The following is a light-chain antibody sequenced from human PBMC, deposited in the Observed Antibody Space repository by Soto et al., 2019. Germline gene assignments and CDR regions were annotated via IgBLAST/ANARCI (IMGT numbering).Light chain of an antibody. J-gene: IGLJ2*01. CDR2: DVS. V-gene: IGLV2-14*01. Sequence: QSVLTQPASVSGSPGQSITISCTGTSSDVGGYNYVSWYQQHPGTAPKLMLYDVSNRPSGASNRSSGSKSGNAASLTISGLQAEDEADYYCSSYTSSSTQVFGGGTELTVL. CDR3: SSYTSSSTQV. CDR1: SSDVGGYNY.